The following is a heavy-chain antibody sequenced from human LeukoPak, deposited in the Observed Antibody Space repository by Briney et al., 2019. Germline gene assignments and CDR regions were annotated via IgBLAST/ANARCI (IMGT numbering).Heavy chain of an antibody. V-gene: IGHV7-4-1*02. J-gene: IGHJ2*01. Sequence: GASVKVSCKASGYTFTSYAMNWVRQAPGQGLEWMGWINTNTGNPTYAQGFTGRFVFSLDTSVSTAYLQISSLKAEDTAVYYCARVRSSGWSGGQYFDLWGRGTLVTVSS. CDR1: GYTFTSYA. CDR2: INTNTGNP. D-gene: IGHD6-19*01. CDR3: ARVRSSGWSGGQYFDL.